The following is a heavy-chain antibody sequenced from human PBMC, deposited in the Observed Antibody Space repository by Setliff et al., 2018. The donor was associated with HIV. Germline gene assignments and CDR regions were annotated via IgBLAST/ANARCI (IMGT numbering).Heavy chain of an antibody. CDR2: IYYSGTT. J-gene: IGHJ3*02. V-gene: IGHV4-39*01. D-gene: IGHD3-16*01. Sequence: SETLSLTCTVSAGSISTSSYYWGWIRQPPGKGLEWIGSIYYSGTTYYNPSLKSRVTISVDTSKNQFSLNLTSVTAADTAVYYCARWGEPSIKAFDIWGQGTMVTVSS. CDR3: ARWGEPSIKAFDI. CDR1: AGSISTSSYY.